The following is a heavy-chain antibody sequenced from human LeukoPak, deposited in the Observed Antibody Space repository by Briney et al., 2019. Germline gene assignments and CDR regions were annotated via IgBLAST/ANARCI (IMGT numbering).Heavy chain of an antibody. J-gene: IGHJ6*02. CDR1: GFTFSSYE. CDR2: ISSSGSTI. Sequence: RGSLRLSCAASGFTFSSYEMNWVRQAPGKGLEWVSYISSSGSTIYYADSVKGRFTISRDNAKNSLYLQMNSLRAEDTAVYYCARDPTGSGYDIYYYYGMDVWGQGTTVTVSS. CDR3: ARDPTGSGYDIYYYYGMDV. V-gene: IGHV3-48*03. D-gene: IGHD5-12*01.